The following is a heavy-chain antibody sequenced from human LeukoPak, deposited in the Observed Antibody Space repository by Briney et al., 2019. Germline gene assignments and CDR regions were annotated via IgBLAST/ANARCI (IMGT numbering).Heavy chain of an antibody. Sequence: GGSLRLSCAASGFTFSSYAMSWVRQAPGKGLEWVSGISGSGGSTYYADSVKGRFTISRDNSKNTLYLQMNSLRAEDTAVYYCAKSVDSSGWTSGKIDYWGQGTLVTVSS. J-gene: IGHJ4*02. V-gene: IGHV3-23*01. CDR1: GFTFSSYA. D-gene: IGHD6-19*01. CDR2: ISGSGGST. CDR3: AKSVDSSGWTSGKIDY.